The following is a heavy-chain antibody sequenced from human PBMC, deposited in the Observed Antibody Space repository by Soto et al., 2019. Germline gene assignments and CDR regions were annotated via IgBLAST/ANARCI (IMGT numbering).Heavy chain of an antibody. J-gene: IGHJ4*02. Sequence: QVQLQQWGAGLLKPSETLSLTCAVYGGSFSGYYWSWIRQPPGKGLEWIGEINHSGSTNYNPSLKGRVTISVDPSKNQFSLKLSSGTAADTAVYYCARGRHRDYWGQGTLVTVSS. CDR1: GGSFSGYY. CDR3: ARGRHRDY. CDR2: INHSGST. V-gene: IGHV4-34*01.